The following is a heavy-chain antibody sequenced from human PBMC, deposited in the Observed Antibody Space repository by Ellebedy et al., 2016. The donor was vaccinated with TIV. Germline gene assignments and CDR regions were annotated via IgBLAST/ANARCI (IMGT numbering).Heavy chain of an antibody. CDR1: GFTFTSSA. Sequence: SVKVSXXASGFTFTSSAVQWVRQARGQRLEWIGWIVVGSGNTNYAQKFQERVTITRDMSTSTAYMELSSLRSEDTAVYYCARGYYDFWSGYNYGMDVWGQGTTVTVSS. J-gene: IGHJ6*02. D-gene: IGHD3-3*01. CDR3: ARGYYDFWSGYNYGMDV. CDR2: IVVGSGNT. V-gene: IGHV1-58*01.